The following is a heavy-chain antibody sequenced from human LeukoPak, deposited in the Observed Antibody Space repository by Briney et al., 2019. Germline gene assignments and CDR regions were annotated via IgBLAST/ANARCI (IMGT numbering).Heavy chain of an antibody. D-gene: IGHD2-2*01. V-gene: IGHV3-23*01. CDR2: ISVSGGST. J-gene: IGHJ5*02. Sequence: QTGGSLRLSCAASGFTFSSYAMSWVRQAPGKGLEWVSTISVSGGSTFYADSVKGRFTISRDNSKNTLYLQMNSLRAEDTAVYYCARDHIVVVPAATRWFDPWGQGTLVTVSS. CDR3: ARDHIVVVPAATRWFDP. CDR1: GFTFSSYA.